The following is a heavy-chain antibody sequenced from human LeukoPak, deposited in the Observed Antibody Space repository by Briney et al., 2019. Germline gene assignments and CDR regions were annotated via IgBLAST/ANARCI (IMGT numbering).Heavy chain of an antibody. CDR3: AKSESITMIGVIITPFDY. V-gene: IGHV3-23*01. CDR1: GFTFSSYA. D-gene: IGHD3-22*01. CDR2: ISGSGGNT. Sequence: GGSLRLSCAASGFTFSSYAMSWVRQPPGKGLEWVSAISGSGGNTYYADSVKGRFTISRDNSKNTLDLQMNSPRADDTAVYYCAKSESITMIGVIITPFDYWGQGTLVTVSS. J-gene: IGHJ4*02.